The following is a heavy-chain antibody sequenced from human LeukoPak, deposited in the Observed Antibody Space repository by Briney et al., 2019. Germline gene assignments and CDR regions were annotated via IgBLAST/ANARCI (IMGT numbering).Heavy chain of an antibody. D-gene: IGHD5-24*01. CDR1: GGSISSYY. Sequence: SETPSLTCTVSGGSISSYYWSWIRQPPGKGLEWIGYISYSGSTNYNPSLKSRVTISVDTSKNQFSLKVSSVTAADTAVYYCARGGEMATLCHFAYWGQGTLVTVYS. CDR2: ISYSGST. J-gene: IGHJ4*02. V-gene: IGHV4-59*01. CDR3: ARGGEMATLCHFAY.